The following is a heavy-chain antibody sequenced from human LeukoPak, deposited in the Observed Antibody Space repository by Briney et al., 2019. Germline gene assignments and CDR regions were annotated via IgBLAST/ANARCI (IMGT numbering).Heavy chain of an antibody. V-gene: IGHV4-34*01. CDR2: INHSGST. CDR1: GGSFSYYY. CDR3: ARMGLRYYYYYMDV. J-gene: IGHJ6*03. Sequence: SETLSLTCAIYGGSFSYYYWSWIRQPPEKGLEWIGEINHSGSTNYNPSLKSRVTISVDTSKNQFSLKLSSVTAADTAVYYCARMGLRYYYYYMDVWGKGTTVTVSS. D-gene: IGHD5-12*01.